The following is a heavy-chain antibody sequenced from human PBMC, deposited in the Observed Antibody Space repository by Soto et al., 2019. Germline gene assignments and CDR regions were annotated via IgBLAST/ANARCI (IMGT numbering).Heavy chain of an antibody. V-gene: IGHV1-69*13. J-gene: IGHJ3*02. CDR1: GGTFSSYA. CDR2: IIPIFGTA. CDR3: ARNPYYYGSGSYYTPPDFDI. D-gene: IGHD3-10*01. Sequence: SVKVSCKASGGTFSSYAISWVRQAPGQGLEWMGGIIPIFGTANYAQKFQGRVTITADESTSTAYMELSSLRSEDTAVYYCARNPYYYGSGSYYTPPDFDIWGQGTMVTVSS.